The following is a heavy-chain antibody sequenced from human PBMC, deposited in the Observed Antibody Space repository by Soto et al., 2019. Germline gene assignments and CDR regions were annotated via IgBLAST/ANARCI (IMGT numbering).Heavy chain of an antibody. CDR3: ARRYGDYVVRRHDYFDY. J-gene: IGHJ4*02. CDR1: GGSISSGGYY. D-gene: IGHD4-17*01. CDR2: IYYSGST. V-gene: IGHV4-31*03. Sequence: QVQLQESGPGLVKPLQTLSLTCTVSGGSISSGGYYWSWIRQHPGKGLEWIGYIYYSGSTCYNPSLTSRVTISVDTSKNQFSLKLSSVTAADTAVYYCARRYGDYVVRRHDYFDYWGQGTLVTVSS.